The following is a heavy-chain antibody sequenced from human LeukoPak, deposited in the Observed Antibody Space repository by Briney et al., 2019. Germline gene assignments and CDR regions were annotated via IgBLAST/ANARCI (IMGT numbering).Heavy chain of an antibody. Sequence: SETLSLTCTVSGGSISSSSYYWGWIRQPPGKGLEWIGSIYYSGSTYYNPSLKGRVTISVDTSKNQFSLKLSSVTAADTAVYYCARHWSIAARHYFDYWGQGTLVTVSS. V-gene: IGHV4-39*01. CDR3: ARHWSIAARHYFDY. CDR1: GGSISSSSYY. J-gene: IGHJ4*02. D-gene: IGHD6-6*01. CDR2: IYYSGST.